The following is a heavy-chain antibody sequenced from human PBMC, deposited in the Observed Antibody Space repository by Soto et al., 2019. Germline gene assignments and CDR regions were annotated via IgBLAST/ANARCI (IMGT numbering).Heavy chain of an antibody. CDR2: IYWDDVQ. Sequence: QITLKESGPPLVKPTQTLTLTCTISGFSLSTSGVGVGWIRQPPGKALEWLALIYWDDVQRYTPSLKTRLTITKDTSRNQVVLTMTNMDPVYTATYYCAHSPCSGGTCYLFDYWGQGTLVTVSS. J-gene: IGHJ4*02. D-gene: IGHD2-15*01. V-gene: IGHV2-5*02. CDR1: GFSLSTSGVG. CDR3: AHSPCSGGTCYLFDY.